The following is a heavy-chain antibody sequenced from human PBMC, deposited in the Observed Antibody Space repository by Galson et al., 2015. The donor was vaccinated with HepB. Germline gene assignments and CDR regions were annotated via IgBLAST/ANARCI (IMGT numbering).Heavy chain of an antibody. CDR3: ARVNSGSYYEYFQH. CDR1: GFTFSSYS. D-gene: IGHD1-26*01. CDR2: ISSSSSTI. J-gene: IGHJ1*01. V-gene: IGHV3-48*01. Sequence: SLRLSCAASGFTFSSYSMNWVRQAPGKGLEWVSYISSSSSTIYYADSVKGRFTISRDNAKNSLYLQMNSLRAEDTAVYYCARVNSGSYYEYFQHWGQGTLVTVSS.